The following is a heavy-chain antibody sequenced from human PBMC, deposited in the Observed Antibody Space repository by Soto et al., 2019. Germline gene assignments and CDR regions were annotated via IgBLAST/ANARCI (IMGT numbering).Heavy chain of an antibody. Sequence: KPSETLSLTCTVSGGSMRNYFWTWIRQPPGKGLEWIGYIHYSGTTSFFPSYNPSLRSRVTISEDTSKNQFSLKLLSVTTADTAVYYCARGQRFSDWFDPWGQGTLVTV. V-gene: IGHV4-59*01. CDR3: ARGQRFSDWFDP. J-gene: IGHJ5*02. CDR1: GGSMRNYF. D-gene: IGHD3-3*01. CDR2: IHYSGTT.